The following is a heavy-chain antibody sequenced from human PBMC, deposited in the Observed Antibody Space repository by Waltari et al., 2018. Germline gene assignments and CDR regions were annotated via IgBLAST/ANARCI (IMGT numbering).Heavy chain of an antibody. Sequence: QVQLVQSGAEVKKPGASVKVSCKASGYTFTGSYMHWVRQAPGQGLEWMGRIKPNRGGTNDEQKGQGRVTMTRDTSISTAYMELSRLRSDDTAGYYCARDGDTAMVIWGQGTLVTVSS. CDR2: IKPNRGGT. CDR3: ARDGDTAMVI. V-gene: IGHV1-2*06. CDR1: GYTFTGSY. J-gene: IGHJ4*02. D-gene: IGHD5-18*01.